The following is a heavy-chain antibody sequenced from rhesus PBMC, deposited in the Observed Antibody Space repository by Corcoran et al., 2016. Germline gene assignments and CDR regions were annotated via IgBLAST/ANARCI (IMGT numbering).Heavy chain of an antibody. CDR3: ATPVSWGAAFDY. J-gene: IGHJ4*01. V-gene: IGHV1-156*01. CDR1: GYTFTALS. D-gene: IGHD3-34*01. Sequence: EVQLVQSGAEVKKPGASVKVSCKVSGYTFTALSMHWVRQAPGKGLEWVGGVDPVYGEIKHAEKFQGRVTMTEDTSTDTAYMELSSLRSEDTAVYYCATPVSWGAAFDYWGQGVLVTVSS. CDR2: VDPVYGEI.